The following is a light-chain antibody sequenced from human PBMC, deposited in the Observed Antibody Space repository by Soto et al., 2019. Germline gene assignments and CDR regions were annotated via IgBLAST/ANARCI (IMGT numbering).Light chain of an antibody. Sequence: EIVLTQSPATLSLSPGERATLSCRVSRSIGSYLAWYQQKPGQPPRLLIYDASSRATGIPARFSGSGSGTDFTLTISRLEPADFAVYYCQQYDDSLLTFGGGTKVEIK. V-gene: IGKV3-11*01. J-gene: IGKJ4*01. CDR1: RSIGSY. CDR2: DAS. CDR3: QQYDDSLLT.